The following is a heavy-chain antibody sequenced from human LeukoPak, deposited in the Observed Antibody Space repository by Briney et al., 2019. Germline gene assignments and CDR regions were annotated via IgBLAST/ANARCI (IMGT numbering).Heavy chain of an antibody. D-gene: IGHD4-17*01. CDR1: GGSISSYY. V-gene: IGHV4-39*07. J-gene: IGHJ4*02. CDR3: ARPYGDYNYFDY. CDR2: IYYSGST. Sequence: PSETLSLTCTVSGGSISSYYWGWIRQPPGKGLEWIGSIYYSGSTYYNPSLKSRVTVSVDTSKNQFSLKLSSVTAADTAVYYCARPYGDYNYFDYWGQGTLVTVSS.